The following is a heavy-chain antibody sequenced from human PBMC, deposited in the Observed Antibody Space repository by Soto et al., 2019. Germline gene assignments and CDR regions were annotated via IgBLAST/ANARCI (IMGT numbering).Heavy chain of an antibody. D-gene: IGHD1-26*01. CDR3: AKGSRYYHYGMDV. Sequence: EVQLVESGGGLVQPGRSLRLSCAASGFTFDDYAMHWVRQAPGKGLEWVSGISWNSGSIGYADSVKGRFTISRDNAKNSLYLQMNSLRAEDTALDYCAKGSRYYHYGMDVWGQGTTVTVSS. J-gene: IGHJ6*02. CDR2: ISWNSGSI. CDR1: GFTFDDYA. V-gene: IGHV3-9*01.